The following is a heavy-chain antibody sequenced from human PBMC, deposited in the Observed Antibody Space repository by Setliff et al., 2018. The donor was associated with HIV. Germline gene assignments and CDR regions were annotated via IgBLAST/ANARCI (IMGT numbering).Heavy chain of an antibody. D-gene: IGHD3-22*01. J-gene: IGHJ5*02. Sequence: AASVKVSCKASGYTFTGYDIHWVRQAPGQGLEWMGRISPNSGDTNYAQKFQGRVAMTRDTSISTAYMDLTRLRSDDTAVYYCAREDHYDRFLDHWGQGALVTVSS. CDR3: AREDHYDRFLDH. V-gene: IGHV1-2*06. CDR2: ISPNSGDT. CDR1: GYTFTGYD.